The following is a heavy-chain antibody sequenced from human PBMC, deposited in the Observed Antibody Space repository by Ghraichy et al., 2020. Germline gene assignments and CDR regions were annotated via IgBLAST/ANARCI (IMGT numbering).Heavy chain of an antibody. CDR2: MDYSGGT. CDR3: ALTPRAVAEDVFDI. Sequence: SPTLSLTCTVSGGSIRSSSHYWGWIRQPPGKGLEWIGSMDYSGGTYYNPSLKSRVTISVDTSTNKFSLNLSSVTAADTAVYYCALTPRAVAEDVFDIWGQGTMVTVSS. J-gene: IGHJ3*02. V-gene: IGHV4-39*01. D-gene: IGHD6-19*01. CDR1: GGSIRSSSHY.